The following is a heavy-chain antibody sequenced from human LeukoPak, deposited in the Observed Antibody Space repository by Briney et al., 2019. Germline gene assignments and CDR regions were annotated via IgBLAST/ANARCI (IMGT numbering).Heavy chain of an antibody. J-gene: IGHJ4*02. CDR3: TRWRGAQSEFKY. D-gene: IGHD3-3*01. Sequence: PGGSLRLSCAASGIFFSNYWMTWVRQAPGKGLEWVADINKDGTEIWYVDSVKGRFTISRDNAKNSVYLQMNSLRAEDTAVYYCTRWRGAQSEFKYWGQGTLVTVSP. CDR1: GIFFSNYW. V-gene: IGHV3-7*01. CDR2: INKDGTEI.